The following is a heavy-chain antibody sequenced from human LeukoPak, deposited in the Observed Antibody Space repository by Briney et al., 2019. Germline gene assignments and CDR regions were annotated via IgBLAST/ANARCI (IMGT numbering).Heavy chain of an antibody. J-gene: IGHJ5*02. V-gene: IGHV1-2*02. CDR1: GYTFTDIY. Sequence: ASVKVSFKASGYTFTDIYMHWVRQAPGQGLEWMGWINPNSGGTKYALQFQGRVTMTRDTSISTAYLELSRLRSDDTAVYYCARDRGSYRFDPWGQGTLVTVSS. CDR2: INPNSGGT. D-gene: IGHD3-16*02. CDR3: ARDRGSYRFDP.